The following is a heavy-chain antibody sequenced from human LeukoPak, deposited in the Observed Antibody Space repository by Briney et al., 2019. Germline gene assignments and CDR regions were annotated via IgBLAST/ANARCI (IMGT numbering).Heavy chain of an antibody. V-gene: IGHV4-59*12. D-gene: IGHD1-14*01. Sequence: SETLSLTCTVSGGSISSYYWNWIRQPPGKGLEWIGYIYYSGNTNYSPSLKSRVTISVDTSKKQLSLKLSSVTAADTAVYYCARLTGAYYFDYWGQGTLVTVSS. J-gene: IGHJ4*02. CDR1: GGSISSYY. CDR3: ARLTGAYYFDY. CDR2: IYYSGNT.